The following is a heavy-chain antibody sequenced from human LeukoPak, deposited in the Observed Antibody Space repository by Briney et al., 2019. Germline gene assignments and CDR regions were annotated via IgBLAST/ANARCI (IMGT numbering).Heavy chain of an antibody. CDR2: IKQDGSEK. V-gene: IGHV3-7*04. J-gene: IGHJ6*02. CDR1: GFTFSSYW. CDR3: ARVLLELAYYYGMDV. Sequence: GGSLRLSCAASGFTFSSYWMSWVRQAPGKGLEWVANIKQDGSEKYYVDSVKGRFTISRGNAKNSLYLQMNSLRAEDTAVYYCARVLLELAYYYGMDVWGQGTTVTVSS. D-gene: IGHD1-7*01.